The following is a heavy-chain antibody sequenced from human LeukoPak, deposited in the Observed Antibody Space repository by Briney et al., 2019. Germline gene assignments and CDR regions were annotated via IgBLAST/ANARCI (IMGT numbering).Heavy chain of an antibody. Sequence: SVKVSCQASGYTFTSYGISWVRQAPGQGLEWMGRIIPILGIANYAQKFQGRVTITADKSTSTAYMKLSSLRSEDTAVYYCARDRRFDFWSGYSMPVSPPALGGQYNWFDPWGQGTLVTVSS. CDR1: GYTFTSYG. D-gene: IGHD3-3*01. CDR2: IIPILGIA. J-gene: IGHJ5*02. CDR3: ARDRRFDFWSGYSMPVSPPALGGQYNWFDP. V-gene: IGHV1-69*04.